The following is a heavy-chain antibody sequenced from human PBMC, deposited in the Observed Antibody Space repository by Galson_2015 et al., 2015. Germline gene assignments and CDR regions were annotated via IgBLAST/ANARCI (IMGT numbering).Heavy chain of an antibody. CDR1: GFTFSSYS. Sequence: SLRLSCAASGFTFSSYSMNWVRQAPGKGLEWVSYVSYSSSSTIYYADSVKGRFTISRDNAENSLYLQMNSLRDEDTAVYYCARGGYCSSTSCRCYYYYMDVWGKGTTVTVSS. V-gene: IGHV3-48*02. J-gene: IGHJ6*03. CDR2: VSYSSSSTI. CDR3: ARGGYCSSTSCRCYYYYMDV. D-gene: IGHD2-2*01.